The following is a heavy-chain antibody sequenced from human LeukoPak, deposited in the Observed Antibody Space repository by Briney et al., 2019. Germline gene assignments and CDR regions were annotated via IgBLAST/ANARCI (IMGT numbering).Heavy chain of an antibody. V-gene: IGHV4-39*01. J-gene: IGHJ4*02. CDR3: ARHVRFLEWLSSYYFDY. Sequence: SETLSLTCTVSGGAISSSSYYWGWIRQPPGKGLEWIGSIYYSGTTYYNPSLKSRVTISVDTSKSQFSLRLTSVTAADTAVYYCARHVRFLEWLSSYYFDYWGQGTLVTVSS. D-gene: IGHD3-3*01. CDR1: GGAISSSSYY. CDR2: IYYSGTT.